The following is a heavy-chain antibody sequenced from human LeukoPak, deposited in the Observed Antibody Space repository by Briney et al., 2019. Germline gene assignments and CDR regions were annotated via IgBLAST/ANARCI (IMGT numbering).Heavy chain of an antibody. CDR2: ISSSGSTI. D-gene: IGHD3-9*01. Sequence: GGSLRLSCAASGFTFSDYYMSWIRQAPGKGLEWVSYISSSGSTIYYADSVKGRFTISRDNAKNSLYLQMNSLRAEDTAVYYCARDGTRRITIYWADGMDVWGQGTTVTVSS. J-gene: IGHJ6*02. CDR1: GFTFSDYY. V-gene: IGHV3-11*04. CDR3: ARDGTRRITIYWADGMDV.